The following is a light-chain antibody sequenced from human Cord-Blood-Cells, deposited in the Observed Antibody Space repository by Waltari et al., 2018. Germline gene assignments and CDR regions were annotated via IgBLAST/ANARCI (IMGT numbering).Light chain of an antibody. CDR1: SGINVGTYR. Sequence: QAVLTQPSSLSASPGASASLTCTLRSGINVGTYRIYWYQQKPGSTPQYLLRYKSDSDKQQGSGVPGRFSGSKDASANAGILLISGLQSEDEADYYCMSWHSSAWVFGGGTKLTVL. CDR3: MSWHSSAWV. V-gene: IGLV5-45*02. CDR2: YKSDSDK. J-gene: IGLJ3*02.